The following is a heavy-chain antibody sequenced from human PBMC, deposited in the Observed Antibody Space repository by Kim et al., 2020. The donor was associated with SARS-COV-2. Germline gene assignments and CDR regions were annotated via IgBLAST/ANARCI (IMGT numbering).Heavy chain of an antibody. Sequence: GGSLRLSCAASGFTFSSYAMHWVRQAPGKGLEWVAVISYDGSNKYYADSVKGRFTISRDNSKNTLYLQMNSLRAEDTAVYYCARDADESEYSSAFDYWGQGTLVTVSS. CDR3: ARDADESEYSSAFDY. V-gene: IGHV3-30-3*01. CDR2: ISYDGSNK. D-gene: IGHD6-6*01. CDR1: GFTFSSYA. J-gene: IGHJ4*02.